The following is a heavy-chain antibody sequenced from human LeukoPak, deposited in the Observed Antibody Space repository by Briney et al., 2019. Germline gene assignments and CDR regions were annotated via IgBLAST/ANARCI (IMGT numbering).Heavy chain of an antibody. CDR1: GVSISSGSYY. CDR2: IYTTGST. V-gene: IGHV4-61*02. Sequence: SQTLSLTCTVSGVSISSGSYYWNWIRQPAGKGLEWIGRIYTTGSTNYNPSLKSRVTISVDTSKNQFSLKLSSVTAADTAVYYCARESVAARPYYFDYWGQGTLVTVSS. D-gene: IGHD6-6*01. CDR3: ARESVAARPYYFDY. J-gene: IGHJ4*02.